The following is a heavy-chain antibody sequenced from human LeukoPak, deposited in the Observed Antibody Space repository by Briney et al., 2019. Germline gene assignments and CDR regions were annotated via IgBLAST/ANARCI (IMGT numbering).Heavy chain of an antibody. J-gene: IGHJ4*02. D-gene: IGHD2-8*02. CDR2: ISSSSSYI. V-gene: IGHV3-21*01. Sequence: GGSLRLSCAASGFTFSSYSMNWVRQAPGKGLEWVSFISSSSSYIYDADSVKGRFTISRDNAKNSLYLQMNSLRAEDTAVYYCATYRQVLLPFESWGQGTLVTVSS. CDR3: ATYRQVLLPFES. CDR1: GFTFSSYS.